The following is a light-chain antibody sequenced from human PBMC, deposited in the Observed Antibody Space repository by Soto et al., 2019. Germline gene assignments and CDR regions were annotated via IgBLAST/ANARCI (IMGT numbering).Light chain of an antibody. CDR3: QQYYSPPLT. CDR1: QSLLYSSNNKNY. J-gene: IGKJ4*01. V-gene: IGKV4-1*01. Sequence: DIVMTQSPDSLAVSVGERATINCRSSQSLLYSSNNKNYLAWYQQKPGQPPKLLIYWASTRESGVPDRFSGSGSGTDFTLTISSLQAEDVAVYYCQQYYSPPLTVGGGTKVEIK. CDR2: WAS.